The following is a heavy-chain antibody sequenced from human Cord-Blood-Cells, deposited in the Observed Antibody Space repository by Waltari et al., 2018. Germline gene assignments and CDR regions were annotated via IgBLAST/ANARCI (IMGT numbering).Heavy chain of an antibody. V-gene: IGHV4-59*11. J-gene: IGHJ3*02. CDR1: GGSISSHY. CDR3: ATSLTGQIGAFDI. Sequence: QVQLQESGPGLVKPSETLSLTCTVSGGSISSHYWSWIRQPPGKGLEWIGYIYYSGSTNDNPALKRRVTRSVDTSKNQFSLKLSSVTAADTAVYYCATSLTGQIGAFDIWGQGTMVTVSS. D-gene: IGHD3-9*01. CDR2: IYYSGST.